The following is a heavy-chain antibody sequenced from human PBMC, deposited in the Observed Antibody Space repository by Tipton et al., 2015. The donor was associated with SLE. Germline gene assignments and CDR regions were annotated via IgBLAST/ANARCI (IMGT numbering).Heavy chain of an antibody. Sequence: GLVKPSETLSLTCSVSGDSITSYYWSWIRQSPGKGLEWFGHIYSNGSTNYNPSLKSRVTMSVDTSKNQFSLKLSSVSAADTAVYYCGRVQGDFWSDDALYYMDVWGQGTTVTVSS. V-gene: IGHV4-59*01. CDR2: IYSNGST. J-gene: IGHJ6*03. CDR3: GRVQGDFWSDDALYYMDV. D-gene: IGHD3-3*01. CDR1: GDSITSYY.